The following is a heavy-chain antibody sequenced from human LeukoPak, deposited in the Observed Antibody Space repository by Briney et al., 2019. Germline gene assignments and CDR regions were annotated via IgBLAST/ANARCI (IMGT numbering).Heavy chain of an antibody. CDR2: IYYSGST. D-gene: IGHD2-2*01. CDR1: GGSISSYY. V-gene: IGHV4-59*01. CDR3: AREGAHYCSSTSCYSAFDY. Sequence: KPSETLSLTCTVSGGSISSYYWSWIRQPPGKGLEWIGYIYYSGSTNYNPSLKSRVTISVDTSKNQFSLKLSSVTAADTAVYYCAREGAHYCSSTSCYSAFDYWGQGTLVTVSS. J-gene: IGHJ4*02.